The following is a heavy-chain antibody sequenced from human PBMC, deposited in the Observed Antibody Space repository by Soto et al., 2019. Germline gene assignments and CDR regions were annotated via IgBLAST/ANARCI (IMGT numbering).Heavy chain of an antibody. Sequence: ETLSLTCAVSGAPITSNNWWAWLRRSPGKGLEWISYITKSSRTIYYADSVKGRFTISRDNAKNSLYLQMNSLRAEDTAVYYCTRDHGYGYGMDVWGQGTTVTVSS. J-gene: IGHJ6*02. CDR1: GAPITSNN. CDR2: ITKSSRTI. V-gene: IGHV3-48*01. CDR3: TRDHGYGYGMDV. D-gene: IGHD5-12*01.